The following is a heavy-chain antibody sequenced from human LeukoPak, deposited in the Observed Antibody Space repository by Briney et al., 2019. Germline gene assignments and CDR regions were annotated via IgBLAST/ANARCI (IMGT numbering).Heavy chain of an antibody. V-gene: IGHV4-59*01. Sequence: SETLSLTCTVSGGSISSYYWSWIRQPPGKGLEWIGYIYYSGSTNYNPSLKSRVTISVDTSKNHFSLKLSSVTAADTAVYYCARENRYCSSTSCSYYYYMDVWGKGTTVTVSS. CDR3: ARENRYCSSTSCSYYYYMDV. J-gene: IGHJ6*03. CDR1: GGSISSYY. CDR2: IYYSGST. D-gene: IGHD2-2*01.